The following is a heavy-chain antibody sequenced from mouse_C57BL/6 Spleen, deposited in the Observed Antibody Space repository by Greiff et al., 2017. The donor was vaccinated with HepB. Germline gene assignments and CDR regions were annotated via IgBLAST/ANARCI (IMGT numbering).Heavy chain of an antibody. D-gene: IGHD2-3*01. CDR2: IYPRDGST. CDR1: GYTFTDHT. V-gene: IGHV1-78*01. Sequence: VQLQQSDAELVKPGASVKISCKVSGYTFTDHTIHWMKQRPEQGLEWIGYIYPRDGSTKYNEKFKGKATLTADKSSSTAYMQLNSLTSEDSAVYFCASRDDGYYRYFDVWGTGTTVTVSS. J-gene: IGHJ1*03. CDR3: ASRDDGYYRYFDV.